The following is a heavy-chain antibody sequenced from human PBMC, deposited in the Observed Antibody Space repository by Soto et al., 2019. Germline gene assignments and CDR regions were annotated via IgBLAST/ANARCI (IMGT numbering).Heavy chain of an antibody. V-gene: IGHV4-61*08. D-gene: IGHD5-18*01. Sequence: PSDTLSLTCTVSGDSVSSSDYYWMWIRQPPGKGLEWLGYISYSGGTNHNPSLKSRVTISVDTSKNQFSLKLSSVTAADTAVYYCARRIHLWPITYYFDYWGQGTLVTVSS. CDR1: GDSVSSSDYY. J-gene: IGHJ4*02. CDR3: ARRIHLWPITYYFDY. CDR2: ISYSGGT.